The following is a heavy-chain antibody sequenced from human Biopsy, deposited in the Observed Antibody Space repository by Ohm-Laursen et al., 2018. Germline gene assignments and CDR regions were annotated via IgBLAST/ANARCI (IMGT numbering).Heavy chain of an antibody. J-gene: IGHJ6*02. CDR2: IDRDDYM. V-gene: IGHV2-70*04. CDR1: GLSLSARGMR. Sequence: TQTLPLTCAFSGLSLSARGMRARWIRQPPGTALEWLARIDRDDYMVFSVSMKDRLTISKATSENQVVLTMTNTDPADTGTYFCARTPIAIFSAGLVYRRRRHLQGMDVWGQGTAVTVS. D-gene: IGHD6-13*01. CDR3: ARTPIAIFSAGLVYRRRRHLQGMDV.